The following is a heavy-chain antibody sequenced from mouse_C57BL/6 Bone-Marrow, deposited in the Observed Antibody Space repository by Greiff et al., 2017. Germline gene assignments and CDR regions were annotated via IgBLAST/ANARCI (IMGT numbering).Heavy chain of an antibody. CDR2: IWSGGST. J-gene: IGHJ3*01. CDR3: ARNRGVYYDYDGRFAY. D-gene: IGHD2-4*01. CDR1: GFSLTSYG. Sequence: VKLVESGPGLVQPSQSLSITCTVSGFSLTSYGVHWVRQSPGKGLEWLGVIWSGGSTDYNAAFISRLSISKDNSKSQVFFKMNSLQADDTAIYYCARNRGVYYDYDGRFAYWGQGTLVTVSA. V-gene: IGHV2-2*01.